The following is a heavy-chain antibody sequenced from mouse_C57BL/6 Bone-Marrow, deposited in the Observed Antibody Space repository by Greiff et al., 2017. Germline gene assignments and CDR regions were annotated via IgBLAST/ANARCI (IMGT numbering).Heavy chain of an antibody. J-gene: IGHJ1*03. CDR1: GYTFTSYW. CDR3: ASRNYGSSYAWYFDV. D-gene: IGHD1-1*01. CDR2: INPSNGGT. Sequence: VQLQQSGPELVKPGASVKLSCKASGYTFTSYWMHWVKQRPGQGLEWIGNINPSNGGTNFNEKFKSKATLTVDKSSSTAYMQLSSLTSEDSAVYYCASRNYGSSYAWYFDVWGTGTTVTVSS. V-gene: IGHV1-53*01.